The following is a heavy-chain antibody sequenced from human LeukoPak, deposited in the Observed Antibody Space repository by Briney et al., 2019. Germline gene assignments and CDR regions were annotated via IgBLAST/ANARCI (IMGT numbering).Heavy chain of an antibody. D-gene: IGHD2-15*01. J-gene: IGHJ4*02. V-gene: IGHV3-30-3*01. Sequence: GGSLRLSCAASGFTFSSYAMHWVRQAPGEGLGWVAVISYDGSNKYDADSVKGRFTISRDNSKNTLYLQMNSLRAEDTAVYYCARGTLGYCSGGSCLNYYFDYWGQGTLVTVSS. CDR2: ISYDGSNK. CDR3: ARGTLGYCSGGSCLNYYFDY. CDR1: GFTFSSYA.